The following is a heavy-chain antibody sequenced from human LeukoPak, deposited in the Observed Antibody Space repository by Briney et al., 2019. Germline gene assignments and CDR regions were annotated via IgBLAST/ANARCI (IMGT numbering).Heavy chain of an antibody. Sequence: GGSLRLSCAASGFTFSSDSMNWVRQAPGKGLEWVSSISSSSSYIYYADSVKGRFTISRDNAKNSLYLQMNSLRAEDTAVYYCARDLSDSYGMDVWGQGTTVTVSS. CDR2: ISSSSSYI. J-gene: IGHJ6*02. CDR1: GFTFSSDS. V-gene: IGHV3-21*01. D-gene: IGHD6-25*01. CDR3: ARDLSDSYGMDV.